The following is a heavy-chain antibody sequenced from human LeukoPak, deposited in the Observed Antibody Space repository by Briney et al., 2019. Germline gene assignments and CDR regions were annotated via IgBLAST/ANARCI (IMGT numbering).Heavy chain of an antibody. CDR2: INPNSGGT. J-gene: IGHJ6*03. CDR1: GYTFTGYY. D-gene: IGHD2-2*01. CDR3: ARDRVVVPAAIAPYYYYYYMDV. Sequence: ASVKVSCKASGYTFTGYYMHWVRQAPGQGLEWMGWINPNSGGTNYAQKLQGRVTMTTDTSTSTAYMGLRSLRSDDTAVYYCARDRVVVPAAIAPYYYYYYMDVWGKGTTVTVSS. V-gene: IGHV1-2*02.